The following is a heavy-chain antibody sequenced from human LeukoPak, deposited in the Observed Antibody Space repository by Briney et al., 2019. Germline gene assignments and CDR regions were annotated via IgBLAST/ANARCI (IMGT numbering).Heavy chain of an antibody. CDR3: ANLHSSGWYGGGYFDY. D-gene: IGHD6-19*01. CDR2: ISGSGGST. V-gene: IGHV3-23*01. Sequence: PGGSLRLSCAASGFTFSSYAMSWVRQAPGKGLEWVSAISGSGGSTYYADSVKGRFTISRDNSKNTLYLQMNSLRAEDTAVYYCANLHSSGWYGGGYFDYWGQGTLVTVSS. CDR1: GFTFSSYA. J-gene: IGHJ4*02.